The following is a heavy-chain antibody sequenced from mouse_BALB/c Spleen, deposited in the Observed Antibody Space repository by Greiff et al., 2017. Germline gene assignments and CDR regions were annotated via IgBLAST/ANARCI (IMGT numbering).Heavy chain of an antibody. CDR1: GYTFTSYW. D-gene: IGHD1-1*02. CDR3: ARSDGSYGAAAWFAY. J-gene: IGHJ3*01. V-gene: IGHV1-7*01. Sequence: VQLQQSGAELAKPGASVKMSCKASGYTFTSYWMHWVKQRPGQGLEWIGYINPSTGYTEYNQKFKDKATLTADKSSSTAYMQLSSLTSEDSAVYYCARSDGSYGAAAWFAYWGQGTLVTVSA. CDR2: INPSTGYT.